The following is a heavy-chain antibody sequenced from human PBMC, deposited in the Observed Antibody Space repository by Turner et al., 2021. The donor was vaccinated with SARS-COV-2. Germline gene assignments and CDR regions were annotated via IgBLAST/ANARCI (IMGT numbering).Heavy chain of an antibody. J-gene: IGHJ4*02. Sequence: EVQLVESGGGLVQPGGSLRLSCAASGFTFSSYWMSWVRQAPGKGLEWGANIKQDGSEKYYVDSVKGRFTISRDNAKNSLYLQMNSLRAEDTAVYYCARDMGATTGPFDYWGQGTLVTVSS. D-gene: IGHD1-26*01. CDR3: ARDMGATTGPFDY. V-gene: IGHV3-7*01. CDR2: IKQDGSEK. CDR1: GFTFSSYW.